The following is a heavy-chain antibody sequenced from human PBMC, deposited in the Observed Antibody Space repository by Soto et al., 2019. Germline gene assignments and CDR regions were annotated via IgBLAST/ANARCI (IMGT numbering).Heavy chain of an antibody. CDR3: ARDETYTAGWYFEH. CDR2: ISGYNGKT. J-gene: IGHJ4*02. D-gene: IGHD6-19*01. CDR1: GYMFISYG. Sequence: QVPLVQSGAEVKKRGASVKVSCKASGYMFISYGMSWLRQAPGQGLEWIGWISGYNGKTDLAQKFQGRVTMTTEASTSTDYMELTRLRFDDTALYYCARDETYTAGWYFEHWGQGTLVTVPS. V-gene: IGHV1-18*01.